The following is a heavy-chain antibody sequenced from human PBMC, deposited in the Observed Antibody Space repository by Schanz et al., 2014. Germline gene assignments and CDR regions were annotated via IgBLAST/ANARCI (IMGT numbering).Heavy chain of an antibody. CDR3: ASSGAGYSSSWDFDY. J-gene: IGHJ4*02. D-gene: IGHD6-13*01. CDR1: GYTFVSYS. Sequence: QVQLVQSGTQVKKPGASVKVSCKASGYTFVSYSMHWVRQAPGQGLEWMGIINPSGGGTSYALRFQDRVTVTRDTSTSTAYMDVSSLRSEDTAVYYCASSGAGYSSSWDFDYWGQGTLVTVSS. CDR2: INPSGGGT. V-gene: IGHV1-46*01.